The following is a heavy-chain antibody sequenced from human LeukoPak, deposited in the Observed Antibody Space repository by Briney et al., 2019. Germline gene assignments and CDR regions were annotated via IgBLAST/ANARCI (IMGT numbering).Heavy chain of an antibody. Sequence: PGGSLRLSCAASGFTFSSYRMNWVRPAPGKGLECVSSISSSSSYIHYADSVKGRFTISRDNAKNSLYLQMNSLRAEDTAVYYCAREELGRYFDLWGRGALLTVSS. CDR3: AREELGRYFDL. D-gene: IGHD3-10*01. CDR2: ISSSSSYI. J-gene: IGHJ2*01. CDR1: GFTFSSYR. V-gene: IGHV3-21*01.